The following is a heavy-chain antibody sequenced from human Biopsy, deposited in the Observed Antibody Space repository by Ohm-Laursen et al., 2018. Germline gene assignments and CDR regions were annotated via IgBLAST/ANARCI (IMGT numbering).Heavy chain of an antibody. V-gene: IGHV4-61*01. Sequence: SDTLSLTWPVSGGSVSDSFHFWSWIRQPPGKGLEWIGDVYYSGTTNYNPSLKSRLTISVDTSKNQFSLNLNSVTAADTAVYFCARDVKRYCSGTSCYSGYFGMDVWGQGTTVTVS. J-gene: IGHJ6*02. CDR1: GGSVSDSFHF. D-gene: IGHD2-2*01. CDR3: ARDVKRYCSGTSCYSGYFGMDV. CDR2: VYYSGTT.